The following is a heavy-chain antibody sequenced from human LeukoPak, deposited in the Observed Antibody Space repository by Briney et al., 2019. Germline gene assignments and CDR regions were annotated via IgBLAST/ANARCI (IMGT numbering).Heavy chain of an antibody. J-gene: IGHJ5*02. CDR3: ARDHPYVEDYVWGSYRYGWFDP. V-gene: IGHV4-4*07. CDR1: GGSICSYN. D-gene: IGHD3-16*02. Sequence: SETLSLTCTVSGGSICSYNWSWIRQPAGKGLEWIGRIYTSGSTNYNPSLNSRVTMSVDTSKNQFSLKLSSVTAADTAVYYCARDHPYVEDYVWGSYRYGWFDPWGQGTLVTVSS. CDR2: IYTSGST.